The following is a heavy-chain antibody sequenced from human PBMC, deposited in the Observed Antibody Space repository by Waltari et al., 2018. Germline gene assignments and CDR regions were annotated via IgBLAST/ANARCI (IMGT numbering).Heavy chain of an antibody. V-gene: IGHV3-21*01. CDR1: GFDFRIYG. CDR3: ARGVFDS. CDR2: VSGTTSYR. J-gene: IGHJ5*01. Sequence: DVQLVESGGGLVKPGGSLRLSCGASGFDFRIYGMNWVRQSPGKGLEVVALVSGTTSYRYYADSVKGRFTVSRDNAKTTVYLQMDNLRVEDTAVYYCARGVFDSWGQGTLVTVSS.